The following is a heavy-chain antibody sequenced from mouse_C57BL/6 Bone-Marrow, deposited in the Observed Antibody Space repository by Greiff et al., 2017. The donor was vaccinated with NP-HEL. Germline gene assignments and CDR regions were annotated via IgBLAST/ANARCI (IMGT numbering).Heavy chain of an antibody. CDR1: GFTFSSYA. CDR2: ISDGGSYT. J-gene: IGHJ2*01. Sequence: DVMLVESGGGLVKPGGSLKLSCAASGFTFSSYAMSWVRQTPEKRLEWVATISDGGSYTYYPDNVKGRFTISRDNAKNNLYLQMSHLKSEDTAMYYCARDREGPFDYWGQGTTLTVSS. V-gene: IGHV5-4*01. CDR3: ARDREGPFDY.